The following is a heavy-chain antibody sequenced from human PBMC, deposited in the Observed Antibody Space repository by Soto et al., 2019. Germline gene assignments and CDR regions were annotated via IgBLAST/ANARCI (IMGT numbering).Heavy chain of an antibody. CDR3: ARHEWLQLWLVTEY. CDR1: GDSIGSSTNY. CDR2: IYHSGNT. V-gene: IGHV4-39*01. D-gene: IGHD5-18*01. Sequence: SETLSLTCSVSGDSIGSSTNYWGWIRQPPGKGLGWIGTIYHSGNTYYNPTLKSRVAISVDMSKNQFSLRLNSVTAADTAVYYCARHEWLQLWLVTEYWGQGALVTVSS. J-gene: IGHJ4*02.